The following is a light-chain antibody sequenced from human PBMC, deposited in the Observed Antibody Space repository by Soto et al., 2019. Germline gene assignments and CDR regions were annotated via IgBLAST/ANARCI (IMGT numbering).Light chain of an antibody. CDR2: GVT. V-gene: IGLV2-14*01. CDR3: TSYTSITLLV. J-gene: IGLJ2*01. Sequence: QSALTQPASVSGSPGQSITISCTGTNSDIGGYNYVSWYQHLPGKAPKLLIYGVTNRPSGVSNRFSGSKSGNTASLTISGLQAEDEADYYCTSYTSITLLVFGGGTKLTVL. CDR1: NSDIGGYNY.